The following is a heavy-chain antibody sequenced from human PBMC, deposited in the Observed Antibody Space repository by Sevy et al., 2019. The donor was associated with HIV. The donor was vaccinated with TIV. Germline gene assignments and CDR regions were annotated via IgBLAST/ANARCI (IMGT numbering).Heavy chain of an antibody. CDR1: GAYITSYY. V-gene: IGHV4-59*12. Sequence: SETLSLTCSVSGAYITSYYWSWIRQPPGKGLECIGYVYETGTTNYIPSLKSRLLMSIDRSKNHFALELRSLTAADTAVYYCARLSRELGFGAFDMWGQGTMVTASS. CDR3: ARLSRELGFGAFDM. J-gene: IGHJ3*02. CDR2: VYETGTT. D-gene: IGHD1-26*01.